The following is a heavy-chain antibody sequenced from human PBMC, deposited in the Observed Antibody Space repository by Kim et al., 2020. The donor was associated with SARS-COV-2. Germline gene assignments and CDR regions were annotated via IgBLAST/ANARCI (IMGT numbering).Heavy chain of an antibody. V-gene: IGHV4-39*01. D-gene: IGHD3-22*01. Sequence: SETLSLTCTVSGGSISSSSYYWGWIRQPPGKGLEWIGSIYYSGSTYYNPSLKSRVTISVYTSKNQFSLKLSSVTAADTAVYYCAGHIGYYYDRSGAFFDYWGQGTLVTVSS. CDR2: IYYSGST. J-gene: IGHJ4*02. CDR1: GGSISSSSYY. CDR3: AGHIGYYYDRSGAFFDY.